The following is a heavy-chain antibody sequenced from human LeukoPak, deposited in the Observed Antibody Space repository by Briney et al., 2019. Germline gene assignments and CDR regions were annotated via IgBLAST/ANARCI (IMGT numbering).Heavy chain of an antibody. CDR2: IWYDGSNT. CDR1: GFTFSNYG. J-gene: IGHJ5*02. CDR3: AGAPGRWPNNWFDR. Sequence: PGGSLRLSCAASGFTFSNYGMHWVRQAPGKGLEWVAVIWYDGSNTDYADSVKGRFTISRDNSKHMLYLQMNSLRAEDTALYSCAGAPGRWPNNWFDRWGQGTLVTVSS. V-gene: IGHV3-33*01. D-gene: IGHD6-13*01.